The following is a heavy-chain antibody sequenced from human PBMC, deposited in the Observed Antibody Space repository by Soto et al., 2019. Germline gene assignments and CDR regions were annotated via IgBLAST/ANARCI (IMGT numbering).Heavy chain of an antibody. D-gene: IGHD6-6*01. CDR1: GFSFSNYA. Sequence: GGSLRLSCAASGFSFSNYAVAWVRRTPGKGLEWVSDISGSGANAHYADSVKGRFTISRDNAKNSLYLQLNSLRAEDTAVYYCARDWGSSAPYRFQHWGQGTLVTVSS. J-gene: IGHJ1*01. V-gene: IGHV3-23*01. CDR3: ARDWGSSAPYRFQH. CDR2: ISGSGANA.